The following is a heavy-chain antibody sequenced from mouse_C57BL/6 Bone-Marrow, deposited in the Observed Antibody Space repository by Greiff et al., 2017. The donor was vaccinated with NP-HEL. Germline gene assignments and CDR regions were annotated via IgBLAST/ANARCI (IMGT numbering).Heavy chain of an antibody. Sequence: EVKLLESGPGMVKPSQSLSLTCTVTGYSITSGYDWHWIRHFPGNKLEWMGYISYSGSTNYNPSLKSRISITHDTSKNHFFLKLNSVTTDDTATYYCARARPYYAMDYWGQGTSVTVSS. V-gene: IGHV3-1*01. J-gene: IGHJ4*01. CDR2: ISYSGST. CDR3: ARARPYYAMDY. CDR1: GYSITSGYD.